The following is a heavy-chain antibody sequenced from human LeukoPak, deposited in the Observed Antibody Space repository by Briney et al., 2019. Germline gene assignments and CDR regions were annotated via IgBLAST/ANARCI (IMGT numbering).Heavy chain of an antibody. CDR1: GGSFSGYY. V-gene: IGHV4-34*01. CDR3: ARGRGVSDIVATSGEHYYYIDV. D-gene: IGHD5-12*01. CDR2: INHSGRT. Sequence: PSETLSLTCAVYGGSFSGYYWSWIRQPPAKGLEWIGEINHSGRTNYNPSPKSRVTISVDTSKNQFSLKLSSVTGADTAVYYCARGRGVSDIVATSGEHYYYIDVWGKGTTVTVSS. J-gene: IGHJ6*03.